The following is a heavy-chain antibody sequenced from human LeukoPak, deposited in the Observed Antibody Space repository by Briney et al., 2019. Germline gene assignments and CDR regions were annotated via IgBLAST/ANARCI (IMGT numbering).Heavy chain of an antibody. J-gene: IGHJ4*02. V-gene: IGHV3-11*01. CDR3: ARVVGRALVTFQFDY. Sequence: PGGALRLSCAASGFTFSDHYMAWIRQAPGKGREWISSGSGGGSVKYYADSMEGRFAISRDNGKASVDLQLASLRDDDTAVYYCARVVGRALVTFQFDYWGQGIPVTVSS. D-gene: IGHD2-21*02. CDR1: GFTFSDHY. CDR2: GSGGGSVK.